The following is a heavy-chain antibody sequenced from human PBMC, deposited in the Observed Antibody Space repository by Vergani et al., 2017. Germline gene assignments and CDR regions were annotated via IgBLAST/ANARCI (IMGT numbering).Heavy chain of an antibody. Sequence: QLQLQESGPGLVKPSETLSLTCTVSGGSISSSIYYWGWIRQPPGKGLEWIGSIYYSGSTYYNPSLKSRVTISVDTSKNQFSLKLSSVTAADTAVYYCARDRVVGGSYYVAYFDYWGQGTLVTVSS. J-gene: IGHJ4*02. CDR1: GGSISSSIYY. CDR3: ARDRVVGGSYYVAYFDY. V-gene: IGHV4-39*02. CDR2: IYYSGST. D-gene: IGHD1-26*01.